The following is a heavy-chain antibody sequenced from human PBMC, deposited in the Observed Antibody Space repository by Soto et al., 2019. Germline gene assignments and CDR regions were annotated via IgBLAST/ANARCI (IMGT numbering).Heavy chain of an antibody. CDR1: GSNFDNYG. CDR2: ITNDGSNK. V-gene: IGHV3-30*18. J-gene: IGHJ4*02. D-gene: IGHD1-7*01. CDR3: AKDRVGGTFYTPLGF. Sequence: QVQLVESGGGVFQPGGSLRLSCKASGSNFDNYGMHWVRQAPGKGLGWVAVITNDGSNKYYAASVKGRFTISRDNYKNTLSLHLNTLKPEDTAVYHCAKDRVGGTFYTPLGFCGQGTLVTVSS.